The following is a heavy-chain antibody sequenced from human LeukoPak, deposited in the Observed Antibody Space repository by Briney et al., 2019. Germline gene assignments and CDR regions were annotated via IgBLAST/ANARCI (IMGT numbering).Heavy chain of an antibody. CDR2: IYYSGST. CDR1: GGSISSYY. V-gene: IGHV4-59*01. J-gene: IGHJ4*02. D-gene: IGHD5-18*01. Sequence: SETLSLTCTVSGGSISSYYWSWIRQPPGKGLEWIGYIYYSGSTNYNPSLKSRVTISVDTSKNQFSLKLSSVTAADTAVYYCARVDTAMATLDYWGQGTLVTVSS. CDR3: ARVDTAMATLDY.